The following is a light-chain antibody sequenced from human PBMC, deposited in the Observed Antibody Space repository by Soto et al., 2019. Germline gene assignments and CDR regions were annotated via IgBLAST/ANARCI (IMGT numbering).Light chain of an antibody. CDR1: QGISSY. J-gene: IGKJ2*01. CDR3: QHLNNYPYT. V-gene: IGKV1-9*01. Sequence: DIQLTQSPSFLSVSVGDRVTITCRASQGISSYLAWYQQRSGKAPKFLIYAASTLQSGVPSRFSGSGSGTEFTLTISNLQPEDFATYYCQHLNNYPYTFGQGTQLEIK. CDR2: AAS.